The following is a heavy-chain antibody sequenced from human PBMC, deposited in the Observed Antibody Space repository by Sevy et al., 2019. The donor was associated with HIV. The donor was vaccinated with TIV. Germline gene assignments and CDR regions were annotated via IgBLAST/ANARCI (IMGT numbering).Heavy chain of an antibody. CDR3: ARVGVSYCTDDCYHRFDY. CDR2: ISYDGSKK. V-gene: IGHV3-30*09. Sequence: RGSLRLSCAASGFTFSSYALLWVRQAPGKGLEWVSLISYDGSKKYYSDSVKGRFAISKDESKTTLFLQMNSLRSEDTAIYYCARVGVSYCTDDCYHRFDYWGRGTLVTVSS. J-gene: IGHJ4*02. CDR1: GFTFSSYA. D-gene: IGHD2-21*02.